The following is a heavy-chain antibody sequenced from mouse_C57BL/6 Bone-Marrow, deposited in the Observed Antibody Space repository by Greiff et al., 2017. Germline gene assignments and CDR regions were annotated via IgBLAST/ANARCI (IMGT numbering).Heavy chain of an antibody. D-gene: IGHD1-1*01. CDR3: TPFYYYGSKAWFAY. Sequence: EVKLVESGAELVRPGASVKLSCTASGFNIKDYYMHWVKQRPEQGLEWIGRIDPEDGDTEYAPKFQGKATMTADTSSNTAYLQLSSLTSEDTAVYYCTPFYYYGSKAWFAYWGQGTLVTVSA. CDR2: IDPEDGDT. J-gene: IGHJ3*01. V-gene: IGHV14-1*01. CDR1: GFNIKDYY.